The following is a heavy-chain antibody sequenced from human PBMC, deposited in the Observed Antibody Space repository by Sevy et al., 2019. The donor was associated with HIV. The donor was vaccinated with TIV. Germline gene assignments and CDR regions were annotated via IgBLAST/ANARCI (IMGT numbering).Heavy chain of an antibody. J-gene: IGHJ4*02. D-gene: IGHD2-8*01. CDR2: LSFGCGKI. CDR1: GFNFNIYS. CDR3: AREGCTRPHDY. Sequence: GGSLRLSCAASGFNFNIYSMSWVRQAPGKGLEWVSTLSFGCGKINYADSVKGRFIISRDDSKNTLYLQMNSLRAEDTAVYFCAREGCTRPHDYWGQGTLVTVSS. V-gene: IGHV3-23*01.